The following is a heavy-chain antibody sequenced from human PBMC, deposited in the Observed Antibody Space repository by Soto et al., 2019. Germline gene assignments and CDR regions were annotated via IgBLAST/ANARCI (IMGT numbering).Heavy chain of an antibody. CDR2: MNWDGGST. V-gene: IGHV3-20*01. Sequence: EVQLVESGGGVVRPGGSLRLSCAASGFTFDDGMSRVRQAPGKGLEWVSGMNWDGGSTGYADSAKGRFTISRDNAKNSLYLQMNSPRADDTALYHCETIIMAETSGYASRRIPYSYYREVWGKGHTVNISS. CDR3: ETIIMAETSGYASRRIPYSYYREV. CDR1: GFTFDDG. J-gene: IGHJ6*03. D-gene: IGHD3-10*01.